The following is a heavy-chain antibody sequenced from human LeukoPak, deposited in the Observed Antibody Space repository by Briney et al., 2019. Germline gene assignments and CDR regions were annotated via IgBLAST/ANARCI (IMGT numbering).Heavy chain of an antibody. CDR1: GFTVSSNY. Sequence: GGSLRLSCADSGFTVSSNYMNWVRQAPGKGLEWVSVIYSGGDTYYADSVKGRFTISRDSSKDMIYLEMSSLKAEDTAVYYCAKERSLEIAVAGTIFDYWGQGTLVTVSS. V-gene: IGHV3-66*01. D-gene: IGHD6-19*01. J-gene: IGHJ4*02. CDR2: IYSGGDT. CDR3: AKERSLEIAVAGTIFDY.